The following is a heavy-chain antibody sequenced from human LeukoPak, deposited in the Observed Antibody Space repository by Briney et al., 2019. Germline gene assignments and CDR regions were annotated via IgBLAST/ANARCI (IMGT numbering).Heavy chain of an antibody. J-gene: IGHJ4*02. Sequence: PGRSLRLSCAASGFTFDDHAMHWVRQAPGKGLEWVSGISWNSGSIGYADSVKGRFTISRDNAKNSLYLQMNSLRAEDTALYYCAKELVGGFDYWGQGTLVTVSS. CDR2: ISWNSGSI. CDR3: AKELVGGFDY. CDR1: GFTFDDHA. V-gene: IGHV3-9*01. D-gene: IGHD1-26*01.